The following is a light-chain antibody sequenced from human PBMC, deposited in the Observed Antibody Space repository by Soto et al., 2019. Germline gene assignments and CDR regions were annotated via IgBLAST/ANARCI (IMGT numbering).Light chain of an antibody. CDR1: SSSIGGYNV. J-gene: IGLJ1*01. V-gene: IGLV2-14*02. CDR3: SSYTRSSTLII. Sequence: QSALTQPASVSGSPGQSITISCSGTSSSIGGYNVVSWYQQHPGNAPKVIVYEASNRPSGISNRFSGSKSGNTASLTISGLQADDEADYYCSSYTRSSTLIIFGSGTKVTVL. CDR2: EAS.